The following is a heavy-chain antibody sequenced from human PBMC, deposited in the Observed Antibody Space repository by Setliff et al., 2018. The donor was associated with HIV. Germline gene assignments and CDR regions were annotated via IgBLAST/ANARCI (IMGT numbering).Heavy chain of an antibody. CDR2: IYSSGNT. CDR1: GGSIVSYY. V-gene: IGHV4-4*07. J-gene: IGHJ4*02. D-gene: IGHD1-26*01. Sequence: SETLSLTCTVSGGSIVSYYWTWVRQPDGKGLEWMGRIYSSGNTEYNPSLKGRVTMSVDTSENQFSLRLASVTAADTAVYYCARDVVGVHMATNFDFWGQGTLVTVSS. CDR3: ARDVVGVHMATNFDF.